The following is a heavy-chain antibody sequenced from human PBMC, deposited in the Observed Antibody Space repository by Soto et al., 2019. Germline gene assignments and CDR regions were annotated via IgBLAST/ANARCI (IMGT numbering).Heavy chain of an antibody. V-gene: IGHV6-1*01. CDR2: TYYRSKWYN. D-gene: IGHD6-19*01. CDR3: TRTQWYSSGWYFRLSWFDP. CDR1: GYSVSSNIAA. J-gene: IGHJ5*02. Sequence: SQTLSLTCVISGYSVSSNIAAWNCIRQSPSRGLERLGRTYYRSKWYNDYAVSVKSRITINPDTSKNQFSLQLNSVTPEDTAVYYCTRTQWYSSGWYFRLSWFDPWGQGTLVTVS.